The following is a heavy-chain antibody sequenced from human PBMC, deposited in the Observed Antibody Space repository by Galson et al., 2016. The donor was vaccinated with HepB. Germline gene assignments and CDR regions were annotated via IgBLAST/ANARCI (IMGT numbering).Heavy chain of an antibody. J-gene: IGHJ4*02. CDR3: AKESYGRHFDN. CDR2: MSFDAKNE. V-gene: IGHV3-30*18. Sequence: SLRLSCAASGFSFRSYGMHWVRQAPGKGLEWVALMSFDAKNEFYADSVRGRFTISRDNSKNTVFLQMDRLRPEDTAVYFCAKESYGRHFDNWGQGILATGSS. CDR1: GFSFRSYG. D-gene: IGHD3-16*01.